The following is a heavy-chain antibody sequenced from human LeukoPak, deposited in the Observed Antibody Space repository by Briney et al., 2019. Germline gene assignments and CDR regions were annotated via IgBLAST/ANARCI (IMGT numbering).Heavy chain of an antibody. V-gene: IGHV3-13*01. CDR2: ITIAGDT. CDR1: RFTFSRYD. Sequence: GGSLRLSCAASRFTFSRYDMHWVRQAAGKGLEWVSAITIAGDTYYPGSVKGRFTISRENAKNSLYLQMNSLRAGDTAVYYCARTTVTTGPYWYFDLWGRGTLVTVSS. J-gene: IGHJ2*01. CDR3: ARTTVTTGPYWYFDL. D-gene: IGHD4-17*01.